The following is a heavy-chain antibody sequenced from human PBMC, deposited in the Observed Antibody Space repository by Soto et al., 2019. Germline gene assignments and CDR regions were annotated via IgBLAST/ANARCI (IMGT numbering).Heavy chain of an antibody. CDR2: ISYDGSNK. D-gene: IGHD3-10*01. Sequence: GGSLRLSCAASGFTFSSYGMHWVRQAPGKGLEWVAVISYDGSNKYYADSVKGRLTISRDNSKNTLYLQMNSLRAEDTAVYYCAKDVTDYYGSGSTRELGYWGQGTLVTVSS. V-gene: IGHV3-30*18. CDR1: GFTFSSYG. CDR3: AKDVTDYYGSGSTRELGY. J-gene: IGHJ4*02.